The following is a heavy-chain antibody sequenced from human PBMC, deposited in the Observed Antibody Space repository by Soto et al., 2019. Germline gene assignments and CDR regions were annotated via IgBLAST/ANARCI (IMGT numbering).Heavy chain of an antibody. J-gene: IGHJ6*02. V-gene: IGHV1-69*08. CDR3: ARRRYCGYDCYHKHYYGMDV. CDR1: GDTFSSYA. CDR2: IITVLGTT. Sequence: QVQLVQSGAELKETGSSVRVSCRASGDTFSSYAVNWVRQAPGRGLEWMGRIITVLGTTDYAQKFKGRVTITAEKSTKTVYMELSSLRSEDTAVYYCARRRYCGYDCYHKHYYGMDVWGQGTTVTVAS. D-gene: IGHD2-21*01.